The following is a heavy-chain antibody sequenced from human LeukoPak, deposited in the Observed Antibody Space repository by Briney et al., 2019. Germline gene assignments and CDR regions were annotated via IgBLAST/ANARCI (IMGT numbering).Heavy chain of an antibody. J-gene: IGHJ6*03. D-gene: IGHD5-18*01. Sequence: TGGSLRLSYAASGFTFSSYAMSWVRQAPGKGLEWVSAISGSGGSTYYADSVKGRFTISRDNSKNTLYLQMNSLRAEDTAVYYCATSTLPWIQPGYYYMDVWGKGTTVTVSS. CDR1: GFTFSSYA. CDR3: ATSTLPWIQPGYYYMDV. V-gene: IGHV3-23*01. CDR2: ISGSGGST.